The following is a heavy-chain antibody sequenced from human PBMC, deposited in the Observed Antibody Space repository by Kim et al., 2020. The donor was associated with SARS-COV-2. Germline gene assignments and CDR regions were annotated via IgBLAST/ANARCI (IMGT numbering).Heavy chain of an antibody. J-gene: IGHJ4*02. Sequence: SETLSLTCAVYGGSFSGYYWSWIRQPPGKGLEWIGEINHSGSTNYNPSLKSRVTISVDTSKNQFSLKLSSVTAADTAVYYCARGRLGRERFLEWLLPFDYWGQGTLVTVSS. V-gene: IGHV4-34*01. CDR2: INHSGST. CDR1: GGSFSGYY. D-gene: IGHD3-3*01. CDR3: ARGRLGRERFLEWLLPFDY.